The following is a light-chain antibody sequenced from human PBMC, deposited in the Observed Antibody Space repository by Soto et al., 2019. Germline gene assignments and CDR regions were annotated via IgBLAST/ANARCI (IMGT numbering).Light chain of an antibody. CDR3: CSYADISSVV. Sequence: QSVLTQPASVSGSPGQSITMSCTGTSSDVGSYNLVSWYQQHSAKAPKLMIYEGNKRPSGVSNRFSGSKSGNTASLTISGLQAEDEADYYCCSYADISSVVFGGGTKLTVL. J-gene: IGLJ2*01. CDR1: SSDVGSYNL. V-gene: IGLV2-23*01. CDR2: EGN.